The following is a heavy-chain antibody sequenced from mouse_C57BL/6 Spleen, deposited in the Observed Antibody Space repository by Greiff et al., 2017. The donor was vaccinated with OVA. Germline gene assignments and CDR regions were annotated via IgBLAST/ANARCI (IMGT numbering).Heavy chain of an antibody. V-gene: IGHV1-69*01. CDR3: ATGYDPFAY. J-gene: IGHJ3*01. D-gene: IGHD2-2*01. CDR2: IDPSDSYT. Sequence: QVQLQQPGAELVMPGASVKLSCKASGYTFTSYWMHWVKQRPGQGLEWIGEIDPSDSYTNYNQKFKGKSTLTADKSSSTAYMQLSSLTSEDSAVYYCATGYDPFAYWGQGTLVTVSA. CDR1: GYTFTSYW.